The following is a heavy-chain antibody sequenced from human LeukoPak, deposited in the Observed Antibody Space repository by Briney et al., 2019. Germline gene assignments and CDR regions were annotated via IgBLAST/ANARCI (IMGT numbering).Heavy chain of an antibody. CDR1: GFTVSSNY. CDR3: ASSDSSGFDY. J-gene: IGHJ4*02. V-gene: IGHV3-53*01. Sequence: GGSLRPSCAASGFTVSSNYMSWVRQAPGKGLEWVSVIYSGGSTYYADSVKGRFTISRDNPKNTLYLQMNSLRAEDTAVYYCASSDSSGFDYWGQGTLVTVSS. D-gene: IGHD3-22*01. CDR2: IYSGGST.